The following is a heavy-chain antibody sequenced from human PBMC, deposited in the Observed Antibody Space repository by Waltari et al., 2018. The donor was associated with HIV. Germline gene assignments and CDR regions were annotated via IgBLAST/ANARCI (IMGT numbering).Heavy chain of an antibody. J-gene: IGHJ6*02. CDR3: ATDFSGMVRAYSYYSLDV. V-gene: IGHV1-24*01. CDR1: GHTLSELS. D-gene: IGHD3-10*01. CDR2: FDPEDDET. Sequence: QVQLVQSGAEVKKPGASVKVSCTVSGHTLSELSMHWVRQVPGKGLEWMGNFDPEDDETIYAKKFQVRCTMTEETSSDTAYRELSSLTSRDTAVYYCATDFSGMVRAYSYYSLDVWGQGTTVTVSS.